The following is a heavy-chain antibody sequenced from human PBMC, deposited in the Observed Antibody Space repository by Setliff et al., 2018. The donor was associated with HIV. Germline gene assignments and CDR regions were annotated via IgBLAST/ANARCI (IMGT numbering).Heavy chain of an antibody. D-gene: IGHD3-16*01. CDR1: GFTFRNYG. CDR2: IRLDGSDK. Sequence: GGSLRLSCAASGFTFRNYGMHWVRQAPGKGLEWVAFIRLDGSDKFYADSVKGRFTISRDNSKNTLFLQMNSLRAEDTAVYYCAKMGSPVGPDAFDIWGQGTMVTVSS. J-gene: IGHJ3*02. V-gene: IGHV3-30*02. CDR3: AKMGSPVGPDAFDI.